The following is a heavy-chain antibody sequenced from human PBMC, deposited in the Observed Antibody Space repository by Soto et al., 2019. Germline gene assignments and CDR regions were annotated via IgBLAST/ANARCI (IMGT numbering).Heavy chain of an antibody. CDR2: INHSGST. CDR3: ARGRAGVEVAATLYYYYYGMDV. CDR1: GGSFSGYY. Sequence: SETLSLTCAVYGGSFSGYYWSWIRQPPGKGLEWIGEINHSGSTNYNPSLKSRVTISVDTSKNQLSLKLSSVTAADTAVYYCARGRAGVEVAATLYYYYYGMDVWGQGTTVTVSS. V-gene: IGHV4-34*01. J-gene: IGHJ6*02. D-gene: IGHD6-19*01.